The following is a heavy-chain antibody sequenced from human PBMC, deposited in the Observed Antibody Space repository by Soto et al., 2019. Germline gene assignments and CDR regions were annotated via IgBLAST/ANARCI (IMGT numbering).Heavy chain of an antibody. J-gene: IGHJ4*02. V-gene: IGHV6-1*01. CDR3: ARDSSGYYPRAGWFDY. Sequence: KQSQTLSLTCAISGDSVSSNSAAWNWIRQSPSRGLEWLGRTYYRSKWYNDYAVSVKSRITINPDTSKNQFSLQLNSVTPEDTAVYYCARDSSGYYPRAGWFDYWGQGTLVTVSS. CDR2: TYYRSKWYN. D-gene: IGHD3-22*01. CDR1: GDSVSSNSAA.